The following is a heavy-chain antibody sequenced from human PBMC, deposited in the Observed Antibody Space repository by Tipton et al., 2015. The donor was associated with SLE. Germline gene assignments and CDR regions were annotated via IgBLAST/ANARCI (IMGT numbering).Heavy chain of an antibody. J-gene: IGHJ4*02. CDR3: ARVRRSGVICPSLGY. CDR1: GYTFSNYD. D-gene: IGHD2-15*01. V-gene: IGHV1-8*01. Sequence: QLVQSGAEVKKPGASVKVSCKTSGYTFSNYDINWVRQAAGQGLEWMGWMNPNSGNTGYAQKFQGRVTMTRSTSISTAYMELSSLRSEDTAVYYCARVRRSGVICPSLGYWGQGTLVTVSS. CDR2: MNPNSGNT.